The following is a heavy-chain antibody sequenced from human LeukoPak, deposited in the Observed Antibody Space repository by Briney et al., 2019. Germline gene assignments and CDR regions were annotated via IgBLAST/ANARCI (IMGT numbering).Heavy chain of an antibody. J-gene: IGHJ4*02. CDR1: GFTFSSYA. V-gene: IGHV3-7*01. D-gene: IGHD1-26*01. CDR3: ARDKIVGPTTLDY. CDR2: IKQDGYEK. Sequence: GGSLRLSCAASGFTFSSYAMSWVRQTPEKGLEWVANIKQDGYEKYYVDSVKGRFTNSRDNAKNSLYLQMNSLRADDTAIYYCARDKIVGPTTLDYWGQGTLVTVSS.